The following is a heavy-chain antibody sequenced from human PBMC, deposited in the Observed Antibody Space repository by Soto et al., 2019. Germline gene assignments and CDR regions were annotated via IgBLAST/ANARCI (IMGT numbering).Heavy chain of an antibody. J-gene: IGHJ5*02. D-gene: IGHD6-6*01. CDR1: GGSISRYY. CDR3: SWSYSSYVFDWFDP. CDR2: IYYSGST. Sequence: PSETLSLTCTVSGGSISRYYWGWIRQPPGKGLEWIGYIYYSGSTNYNPSLKSRVTISVDTSKNQFSLKLSSVPAADTAVYYCSWSYSSYVFDWFDPWGQGTLVTVSS. V-gene: IGHV4-59*01.